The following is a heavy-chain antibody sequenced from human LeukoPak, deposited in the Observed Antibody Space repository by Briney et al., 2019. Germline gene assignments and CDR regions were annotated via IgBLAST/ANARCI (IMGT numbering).Heavy chain of an antibody. V-gene: IGHV1-2*06. CDR2: INPNSGGT. D-gene: IGHD3-22*01. J-gene: IGHJ4*02. CDR3: ASLINYYDSSGYYYHY. CDR1: GYTFTGYY. Sequence: EASVKVSCKASGYTFTGYYMHWVRQAPGQGLEWMGRINPNSGGTNYAQKFRGRVTMTRDTSISTAYMELSRLRSDDTAVYYCASLINYYDSSGYYYHYWGQGTLVTVSS.